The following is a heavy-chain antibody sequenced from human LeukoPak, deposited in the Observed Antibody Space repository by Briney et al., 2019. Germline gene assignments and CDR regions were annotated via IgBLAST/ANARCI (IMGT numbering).Heavy chain of an antibody. Sequence: GGSLRLSCAASGFTFSTYAMSWVRQAPGKGLEWVSAISGNGGSTYYADSVKGRFTISRDNSKNMLYLQMNSLRAEDTAVYYCAKGSYFGSGRYYFDYWGQGTLVTVSS. CDR3: AKGSYFGSGRYYFDY. CDR1: GFTFSTYA. D-gene: IGHD3-10*01. CDR2: ISGNGGST. V-gene: IGHV3-23*01. J-gene: IGHJ4*02.